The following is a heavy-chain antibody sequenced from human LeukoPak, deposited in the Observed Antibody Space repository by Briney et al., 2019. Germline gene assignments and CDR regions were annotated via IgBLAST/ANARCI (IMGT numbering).Heavy chain of an antibody. CDR1: GYSISSGNH. Sequence: SETLSLTCAVSGYSISSGNHWGWIRQPPGKGLEWIGNIYHSGSTYYNPSLKSRVNISVDTSKNQFSLKLNSVTAADTAVYYCARHGYYDSSGYYGQWGQGILITVSS. CDR3: ARHGYYDSSGYYGQ. D-gene: IGHD3-22*01. V-gene: IGHV4-38-2*01. CDR2: IYHSGST. J-gene: IGHJ4*02.